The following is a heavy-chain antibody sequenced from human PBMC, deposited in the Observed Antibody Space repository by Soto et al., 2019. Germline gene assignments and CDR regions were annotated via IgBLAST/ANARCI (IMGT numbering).Heavy chain of an antibody. Sequence: ASVKVSCKASGYTFTSYGISWVRQAPGQGLEWMGWISAYNGNTNYAQKLQGRVTMTTDTSTSTAYMELRSLRSDDTAVYYCARVQQLVRSHYGMDVWGQGTTVTVSS. J-gene: IGHJ6*02. D-gene: IGHD6-6*01. CDR2: ISAYNGNT. CDR1: GYTFTSYG. CDR3: ARVQQLVRSHYGMDV. V-gene: IGHV1-18*01.